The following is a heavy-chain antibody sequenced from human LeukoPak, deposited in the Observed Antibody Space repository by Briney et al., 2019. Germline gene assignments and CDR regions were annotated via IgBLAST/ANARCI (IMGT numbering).Heavy chain of an antibody. CDR3: AKDIGSRGGATMGDY. V-gene: IGHV3-48*03. D-gene: IGHD1-26*01. Sequence: GGSLRLSCAASGFTFSSYEMNWVRQAPGKGLEWVSYIRSSASTIYYADSVKGRFTISRDNAKNSLYLQMNSLRAEDTALYYCAKDIGSRGGATMGDYWGQGTLVTVSS. CDR1: GFTFSSYE. CDR2: IRSSASTI. J-gene: IGHJ4*02.